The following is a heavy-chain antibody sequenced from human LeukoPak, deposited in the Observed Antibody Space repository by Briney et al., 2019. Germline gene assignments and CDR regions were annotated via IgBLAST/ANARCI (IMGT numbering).Heavy chain of an antibody. J-gene: IGHJ5*01. V-gene: IGHV3-15*01. CDR3: TTDLGLTMIRGVIVS. Sequence: GESLRLSCAASGFTFTNAWMNWVRQAPGKGLAWVGRIKSKGDGETTDYAAPVKGRFTMSRDDSKATVYLQMNYLEAEDTAVYHCTTDLGLTMIRGVIVSWGQGALVTVSS. CDR2: IKSKGDGETT. D-gene: IGHD3-10*01. CDR1: GFTFTNAW.